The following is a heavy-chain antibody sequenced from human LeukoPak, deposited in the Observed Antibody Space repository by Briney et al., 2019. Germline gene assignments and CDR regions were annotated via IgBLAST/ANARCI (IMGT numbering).Heavy chain of an antibody. CDR3: VRDHSTGGSGWYYDS. CDR2: ISYDGSSI. D-gene: IGHD6-19*01. J-gene: IGHJ5*01. CDR1: GFTFSNYA. Sequence: TGGSLRLTCAASGFTFSNYAMHWVRQAQGTGLEWVALISYDGSSIRYADSVRGRFTISRDNSKNTLYLEVSSLRADDTAVCYCVRDHSTGGSGWYYDSWGQGTLLTVSS. V-gene: IGHV3-30*04.